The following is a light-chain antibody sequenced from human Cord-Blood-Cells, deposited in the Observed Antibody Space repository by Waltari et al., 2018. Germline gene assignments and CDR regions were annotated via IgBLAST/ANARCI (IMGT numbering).Light chain of an antibody. CDR3: QQYNSWLYS. V-gene: IGKV3-15*01. Sequence: EIVLPQSPATLFVSSGEGATLSCRASQSGSSNLAWYQQKPGQTPRLLIYGASTRATGVPARFSGSGSGTEFTLTISSLQSEDVAVYYCQQYNSWLYSFGQGTKLEIK. J-gene: IGKJ2*03. CDR2: GAS. CDR1: QSGSSN.